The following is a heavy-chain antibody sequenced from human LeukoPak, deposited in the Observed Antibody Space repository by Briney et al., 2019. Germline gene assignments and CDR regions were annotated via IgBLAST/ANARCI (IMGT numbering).Heavy chain of an antibody. V-gene: IGHV3-64D*09. CDR2: ISDSGGST. D-gene: IGHD2-15*01. J-gene: IGHJ6*02. CDR3: VRGYSFGPYGMDV. Sequence: GGSLRLPCSASGFPFSSYAMHWVRQAPGKGLEYVSAISDSGGSTYYADSVKGRFTISRDNSKNTLYLQMSNLRAEDTAVYFCVRGYSFGPYGMDVWGQGTTVAVSS. CDR1: GFPFSSYA.